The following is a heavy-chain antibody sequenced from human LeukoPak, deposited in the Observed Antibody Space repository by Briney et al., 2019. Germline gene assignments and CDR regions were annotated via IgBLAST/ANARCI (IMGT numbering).Heavy chain of an antibody. CDR1: GGSISSYY. Sequence: SETLSLTCTVSGGSISSYYWSWIRQPPGKGLEWIGYIYTSGSTNYNPSLKSRVTISVDTSKNQFSLKLSSVTAADTAVYYCARHEAYYDFWSTPWFDPWGQGSLVTVSS. D-gene: IGHD3-3*01. V-gene: IGHV4-4*09. CDR3: ARHEAYYDFWSTPWFDP. J-gene: IGHJ5*02. CDR2: IYTSGST.